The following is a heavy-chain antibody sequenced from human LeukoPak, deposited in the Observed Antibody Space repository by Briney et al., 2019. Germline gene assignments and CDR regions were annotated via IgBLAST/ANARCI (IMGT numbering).Heavy chain of an antibody. CDR1: GFTFSSYS. V-gene: IGHV3-21*01. D-gene: IGHD5-12*01. CDR2: ISSSSSYT. CDR3: ARDLRGYSGYDYPGYYFDY. J-gene: IGHJ4*02. Sequence: GGSLRLSCAASGFTFSSYSMNWVRQAPGKGLEWVSSISSSSSYTYYADSVKGRFTISRDNAKNSLYLQMSSLRAEDTAVYYCARDLRGYSGYDYPGYYFDYWGQGTLVTVSS.